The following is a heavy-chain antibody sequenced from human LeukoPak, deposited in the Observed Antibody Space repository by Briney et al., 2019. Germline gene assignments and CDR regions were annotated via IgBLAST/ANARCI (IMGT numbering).Heavy chain of an antibody. CDR1: GASISGTY. CDR3: ARGYYDSRGSSNPFDS. J-gene: IGHJ4*02. CDR2: VHTNGKT. V-gene: IGHV4-4*08. D-gene: IGHD3-22*01. Sequence: SETLSLTCTVSGASISGTYWSWLRQPPGKGLGWIAYVHTNGKTDSNPSLKSRVTVSVDASKNQFSLMLRSVAAADTALYYCARGYYDSRGSSNPFDSWGQGILVTVSS.